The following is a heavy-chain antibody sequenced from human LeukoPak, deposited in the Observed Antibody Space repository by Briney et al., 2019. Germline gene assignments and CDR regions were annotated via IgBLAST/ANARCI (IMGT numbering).Heavy chain of an antibody. CDR1: GFTFSSYA. CDR3: ARDRPLVFHFWSGTQLDYYYGMDV. D-gene: IGHD3-3*02. J-gene: IGHJ6*02. V-gene: IGHV3-30-3*01. CDR2: ISYDGSNK. Sequence: PGGSLRLSCAASGFTFSSYAMHWVRQAPGKGLEWVAVISYDGSNKYYADSVKGRFTTSRDNSKNTLYLQMNSLRAEDTAVYYCARDRPLVFHFWSGTQLDYYYGMDVWGQGTTVTVSS.